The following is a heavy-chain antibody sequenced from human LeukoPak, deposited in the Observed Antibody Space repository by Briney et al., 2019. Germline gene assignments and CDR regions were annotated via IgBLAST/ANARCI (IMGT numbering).Heavy chain of an antibody. V-gene: IGHV4-59*10. CDR3: ARAKRYDTYYFDY. D-gene: IGHD3-3*01. CDR1: GGSLSGFY. Sequence: SETLSLTCAVYGGSLSGFYWSWIRQPAGKGLEWIGRIYTSGSTNYNPSLKSRVTISVDTSKNQFSLKLSSVTAADTAVYYCARAKRYDTYYFDYWGQGTLVTVSS. J-gene: IGHJ4*02. CDR2: IYTSGST.